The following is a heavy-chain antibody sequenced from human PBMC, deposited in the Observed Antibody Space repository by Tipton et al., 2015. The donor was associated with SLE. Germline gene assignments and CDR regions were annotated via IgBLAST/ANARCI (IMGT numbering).Heavy chain of an antibody. CDR3: ARDLAAAGDY. J-gene: IGHJ4*02. D-gene: IGHD6-13*01. V-gene: IGHV1-2*02. CDR1: GGTFSSYA. CDR2: INPNSGGT. Sequence: QLVQSGPEVKKPGSSVKVSCKASGGTFSSYAISWVRQAPGQGLEWMGWINPNSGGTNYAQKFQGRVTMTRDTSISTAYMELSRLRSDDTAVYYCARDLAAAGDYWGQGTLVTVSS.